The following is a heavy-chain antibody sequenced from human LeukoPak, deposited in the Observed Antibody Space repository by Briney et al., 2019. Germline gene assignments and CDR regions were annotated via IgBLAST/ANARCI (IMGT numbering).Heavy chain of an antibody. D-gene: IGHD4-17*01. V-gene: IGHV1-8*01. CDR3: ARARLYGDYRRHWYFDL. Sequence: ASVKVSCKASGYTFTSYGINWVRQATGQGLEWMGWMNPNSGNTGYAQKFQGRVTMTRNTSISTAYMELSSLRSEDTAVYYCARARLYGDYRRHWYFDLWGRGTLVTVSS. CDR2: MNPNSGNT. CDR1: GYTFTSYG. J-gene: IGHJ2*01.